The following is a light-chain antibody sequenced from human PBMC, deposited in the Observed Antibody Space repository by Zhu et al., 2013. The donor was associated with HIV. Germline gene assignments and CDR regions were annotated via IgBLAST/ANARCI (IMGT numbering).Light chain of an antibody. CDR2: GAS. CDR1: QDIGIY. Sequence: GDRVTITCRASQDIGIYLAWYQQKPGKPPKLLIYGASNLQSGVPSSFSGSGSGTDFTLTISSLRPEDFATYYCQQLNSYPRLTFGGGTRVEIK. J-gene: IGKJ4*01. CDR3: QQLNSYPRLT. V-gene: IGKV1-9*01.